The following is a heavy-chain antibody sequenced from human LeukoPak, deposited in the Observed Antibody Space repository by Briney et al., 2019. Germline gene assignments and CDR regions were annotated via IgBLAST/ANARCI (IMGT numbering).Heavy chain of an antibody. CDR3: ARDSSVWSGYYSY. CDR1: GFTFSSYS. J-gene: IGHJ4*02. D-gene: IGHD3-3*01. CDR2: ISSSSSYI. Sequence: GGSLRLSCAASGFTFSSYSMNWVRQAPGKGLEWVSSISSSSSYIYYADSVKGRFTISRDNSKNTLYLQMNSLRAEDTAVYYCARDSSVWSGYYSYWGQGTLVTVSS. V-gene: IGHV3-21*01.